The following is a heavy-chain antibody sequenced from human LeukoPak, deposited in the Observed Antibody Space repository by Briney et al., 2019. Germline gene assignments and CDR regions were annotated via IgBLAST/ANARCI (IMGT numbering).Heavy chain of an antibody. J-gene: IGHJ4*02. Sequence: GGSLRLSCAASGFTVSSNYMSWVRQAPGKGLEWVSVISVKGRFTISRDNSKNTLYLQMNSLRAEDTAVYYCARGLYCSGGSCYRTLWFDYWGQGTLVTVSS. CDR3: ARGLYCSGGSCYRTLWFDY. D-gene: IGHD2-15*01. CDR2: I. V-gene: IGHV3-53*01. CDR1: GFTVSSNY.